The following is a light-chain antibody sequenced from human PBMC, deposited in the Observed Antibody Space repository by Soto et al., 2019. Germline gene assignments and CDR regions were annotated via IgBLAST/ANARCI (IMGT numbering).Light chain of an antibody. CDR3: CSYAGSYTPRVV. CDR2: DVS. Sequence: SVLTQPRSVSGSPGQSVTISCTGTSSDVGGYNYVSWYQQHPGKAPKLMIYDVSKRPSGVPDRFSGSKSGNTASLTISGLQAEDEADYYCCSYAGSYTPRVVFGGGTKLTVL. CDR1: SSDVGGYNY. J-gene: IGLJ2*01. V-gene: IGLV2-11*01.